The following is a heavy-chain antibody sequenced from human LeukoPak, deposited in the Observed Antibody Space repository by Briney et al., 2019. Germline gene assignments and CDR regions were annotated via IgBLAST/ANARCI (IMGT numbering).Heavy chain of an antibody. D-gene: IGHD3-16*01. CDR1: GFTFSSFG. Sequence: GGSLRLSCAASGFTFSSFGVNWVRQAPGGGLEWVSSISTSSSHIYYADSVRGRFTISRDNAKNSLYLQMNSLRAEDTAVYYCASSRSGELVYYGMDVWGQGTTVTVSS. V-gene: IGHV3-21*01. CDR2: ISTSSSHI. CDR3: ASSRSGELVYYGMDV. J-gene: IGHJ6*02.